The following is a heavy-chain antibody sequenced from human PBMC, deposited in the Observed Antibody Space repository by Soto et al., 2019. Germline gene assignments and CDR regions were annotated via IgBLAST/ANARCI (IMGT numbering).Heavy chain of an antibody. D-gene: IGHD4-17*01. J-gene: IGHJ3*02. CDR3: TSSPRLRSDAFDI. CDR2: LGGSGGGT. CDR1: GFTFSNYA. V-gene: IGHV3-23*01. Sequence: GGSLRLSCAASGFTFSNYAMSWVRQAPGKGLEWVSGLGGSGGGTYYADSVKGRFTISRDNSKNTVYLQMNNLRAEDTAFYYCTSSPRLRSDAFDIWGQGTMVTVSS.